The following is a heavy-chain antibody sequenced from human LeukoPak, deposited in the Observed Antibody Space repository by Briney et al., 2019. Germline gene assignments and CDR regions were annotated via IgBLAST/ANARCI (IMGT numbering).Heavy chain of an antibody. J-gene: IGHJ4*02. CDR3: ARGDLDYDILTGYDY. Sequence: GASVKVSCKASGYTFTSYDINWVRQATGQGLKWMGWMNPNSGNTGYAQKFQGRVTMTRNTSISTAYMELSSLRSEDTAVYYCARGDLDYDILTGYDYWGQGTLVTVSS. CDR2: MNPNSGNT. D-gene: IGHD3-9*01. CDR1: GYTFTSYD. V-gene: IGHV1-8*01.